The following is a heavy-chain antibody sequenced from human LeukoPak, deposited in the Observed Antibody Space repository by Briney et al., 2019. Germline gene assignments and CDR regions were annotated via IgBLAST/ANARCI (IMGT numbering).Heavy chain of an antibody. V-gene: IGHV1-46*01. CDR1: GYTFTSYA. Sequence: ASVKVSCKASGYTFTSYAMNWVRQAPGQGLEWMGLINPTGGSTGYAQKFQGRVTMTRDMATSTDYMDLSSLRSEDTAIYYCARDNSVGDNAWWFDPWGQGTLVTVSS. D-gene: IGHD1-26*01. CDR3: ARDNSVGDNAWWFDP. J-gene: IGHJ5*02. CDR2: INPTGGST.